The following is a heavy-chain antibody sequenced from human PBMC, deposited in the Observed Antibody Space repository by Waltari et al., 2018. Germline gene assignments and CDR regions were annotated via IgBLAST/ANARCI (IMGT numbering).Heavy chain of an antibody. CDR3: ARLIWFRELYFDY. CDR2: IYHSGST. V-gene: IGHV4-38-2*01. J-gene: IGHJ4*02. CDR1: GYSISSGYY. D-gene: IGHD3-10*01. Sequence: QVQLPESGPGLVKPSETLSLTCAVSGYSISSGYYWGWIRQPPGKGLEWIGSIYHSGSTYYNPSLKSRVTISVDTSKNQFSLKLSSVTAADTAVYYCARLIWFRELYFDYWGQGTLVTVSS.